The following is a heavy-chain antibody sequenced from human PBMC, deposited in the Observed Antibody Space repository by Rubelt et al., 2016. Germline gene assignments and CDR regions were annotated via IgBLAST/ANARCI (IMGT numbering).Heavy chain of an antibody. J-gene: IGHJ6*02. CDR2: IKQDGSEK. CDR3: AKALTTSSYYYYGLDV. D-gene: IGHD3-9*01. Sequence: GSGKGLEWVANIKQDGSEKYYVDSVKGRFTISRDNAKNSLYLQMNSLRAEDTALYYCAKALTTSSYYYYGLDVWGQGTTVTVSS. V-gene: IGHV3-7*03.